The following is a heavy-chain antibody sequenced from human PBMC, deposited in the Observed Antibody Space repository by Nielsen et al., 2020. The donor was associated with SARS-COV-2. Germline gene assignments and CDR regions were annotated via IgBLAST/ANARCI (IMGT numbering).Heavy chain of an antibody. CDR1: GGSISSYY. J-gene: IGHJ4*02. V-gene: IGHV4-4*07. D-gene: IGHD3-22*01. Sequence: GSLRLSCTVSGGSISSYYWSWIRQPAGKGLEWIGRIYTSGSTNYNPSLKSRVTISVDTSKNQFSLKLSSVTAADTAVYYCAREVYYYDSRQAFDYWGQGTLVTVSS. CDR2: IYTSGST. CDR3: AREVYYYDSRQAFDY.